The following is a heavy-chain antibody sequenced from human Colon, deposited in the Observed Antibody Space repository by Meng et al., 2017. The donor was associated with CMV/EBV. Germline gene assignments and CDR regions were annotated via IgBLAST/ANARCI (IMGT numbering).Heavy chain of an antibody. CDR3: ARGASFWSGPYGMDV. CDR1: GGSISSYY. D-gene: IGHD3-3*01. CDR2: INSDGSST. V-gene: IGHV3-74*01. J-gene: IGHJ6*02. Sequence: ETLSLTCTVSGGSISSYYWSWIRQPPGKGLVWVSRINSDGSSTSYADSVKGRFTISRDNAKNTLYLQMNSLRAEDTAVYYCARGASFWSGPYGMDVWGQGTTVTVSS.